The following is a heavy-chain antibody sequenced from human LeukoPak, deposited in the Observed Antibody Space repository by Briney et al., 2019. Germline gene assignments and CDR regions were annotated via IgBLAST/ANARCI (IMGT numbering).Heavy chain of an antibody. V-gene: IGHV3-33*01. J-gene: IGHJ4*02. Sequence: GGSLRLSCAGSGFTFSSYGMHWVRQAPGKGLEWVAVIWYDGSNKYYADSVKGRFTISRDNSKNTLYLQMNSLRAEDTAVYYCATGYSSSWYFPDFDYWGQGTLVTVSS. CDR3: ATGYSSSWYFPDFDY. CDR1: GFTFSSYG. D-gene: IGHD6-13*01. CDR2: IWYDGSNK.